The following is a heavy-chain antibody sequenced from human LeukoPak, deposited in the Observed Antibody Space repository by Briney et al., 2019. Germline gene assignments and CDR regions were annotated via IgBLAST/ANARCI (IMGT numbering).Heavy chain of an antibody. D-gene: IGHD3-22*01. V-gene: IGHV3-49*04. J-gene: IGHJ4*02. CDR1: GFTFGDYA. CDR2: IRSKAYGGTT. CDR3: TRDPISSGANFDY. Sequence: GGSLRLSCTASGFTFGDYAMSWVRQAPGKGLEWVGFIRSKAYGGTTEYAASEKGRFTISRDDSKSIAYLQMNSLKTEDTAVYYCTRDPISSGANFDYWGQGTLATVSS.